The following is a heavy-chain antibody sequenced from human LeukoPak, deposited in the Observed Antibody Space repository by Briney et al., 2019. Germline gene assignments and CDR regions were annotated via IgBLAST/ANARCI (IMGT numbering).Heavy chain of an antibody. V-gene: IGHV3-23*01. J-gene: IGHJ1*01. Sequence: GGSLRLSCAASGFTFSSYAMSWVRQAPGKGLEWVSAISGSGGSTYYADSVKGRFTISRDNSKNTLYLQMNSLRAEDTAVYYCAKSPIPGYSGSYPEYFQHWGQGTLVTVSS. D-gene: IGHD1-26*01. CDR1: GFTFSSYA. CDR2: ISGSGGST. CDR3: AKSPIPGYSGSYPEYFQH.